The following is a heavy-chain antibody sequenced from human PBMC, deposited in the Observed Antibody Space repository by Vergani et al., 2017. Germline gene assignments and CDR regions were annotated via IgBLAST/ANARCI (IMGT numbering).Heavy chain of an antibody. CDR2: ISWNSGSI. J-gene: IGHJ6*04. D-gene: IGHD2-2*01. CDR1: GFPFDDYA. Sequence: EVQLVESGGGLVQPGRSLRLSCAASGFPFDDYAMHWVRQAPGKGLEWVSGISWNSGSIGYADSVKGRFTISRDNAKNSLYLQMNSLRAEDTALYYCAKDEGCSSTSCYGPMDVWGKGATVTVSS. CDR3: AKDEGCSSTSCYGPMDV. V-gene: IGHV3-9*01.